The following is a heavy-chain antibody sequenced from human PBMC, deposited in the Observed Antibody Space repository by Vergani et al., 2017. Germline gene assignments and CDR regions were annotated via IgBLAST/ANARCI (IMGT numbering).Heavy chain of an antibody. Sequence: EVQLLESGGGMVQPGGSLRLSCAASGFTFSSYAMSWVRQAPGKGLEWVSAIRGSGGSTYYADSVKGRFTISRDNTKNTLYLQMNSLRAEDTAVYYCAKICLKLRFLEWLGYMDVWGKGTTVTVSS. D-gene: IGHD3-3*01. J-gene: IGHJ6*03. CDR1: GFTFSSYA. CDR2: IRGSGGST. V-gene: IGHV3-23*01. CDR3: AKICLKLRFLEWLGYMDV.